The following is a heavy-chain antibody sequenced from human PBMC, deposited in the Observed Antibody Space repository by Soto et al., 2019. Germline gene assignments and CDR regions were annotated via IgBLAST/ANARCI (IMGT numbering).Heavy chain of an antibody. CDR3: ARVRGYCISTSCYGDSYYGMDV. Sequence: QVQLVESGGGVVQPGRSLRLSCAASGFTFSSYAMHWVRQAPGKGLEWVAVISYDGSNKYYADSVKGRFTISRDNSKNTLYLQMNSLRAEDTAVYYCARVRGYCISTSCYGDSYYGMDVWGQGTTVTVSS. J-gene: IGHJ6*02. V-gene: IGHV3-30-3*01. D-gene: IGHD2-2*03. CDR1: GFTFSSYA. CDR2: ISYDGSNK.